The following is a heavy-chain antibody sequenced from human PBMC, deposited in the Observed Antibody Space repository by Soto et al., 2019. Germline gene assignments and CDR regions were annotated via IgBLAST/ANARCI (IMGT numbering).Heavy chain of an antibody. J-gene: IGHJ5*02. D-gene: IGHD5-12*01. Sequence: SETLSLTCTVSGGSISSHYWSWIRQPAGKGLEWIGRIYASGSTNYNPSLKSRVTMSLDTSRNQFSLKLTSVTAADTAMYYCARAGGYEVQGSNWFGTWGRVILVT. CDR1: GGSISSHY. CDR3: ARAGGYEVQGSNWFGT. CDR2: IYASGST. V-gene: IGHV4-4*07.